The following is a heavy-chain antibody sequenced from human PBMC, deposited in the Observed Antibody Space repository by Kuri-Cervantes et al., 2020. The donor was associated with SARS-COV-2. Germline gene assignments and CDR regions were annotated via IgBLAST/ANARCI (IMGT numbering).Heavy chain of an antibody. Sequence: SETLSLTCTVSGGSISSGDYDWSWIRQPPGKGLEWIGYIYYSGSTYYNPSLKSRVTRSVDTSKNQFSLKLSSVTAPDTAVYYCARDDNWNPPRWGQGTLVTVSS. CDR2: IYYSGST. CDR3: ARDDNWNPPR. V-gene: IGHV4-30-4*02. D-gene: IGHD1-20*01. J-gene: IGHJ4*02. CDR1: GGSISSGDYD.